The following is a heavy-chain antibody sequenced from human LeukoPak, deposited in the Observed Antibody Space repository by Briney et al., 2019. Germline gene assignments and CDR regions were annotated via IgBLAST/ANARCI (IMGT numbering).Heavy chain of an antibody. CDR1: GGSFSGYY. V-gene: IGHV4-34*01. J-gene: IGHJ5*02. Sequence: SETLSLTCAVYGGSFSGYYWNWIRQPPGKGLEWIGEMNHGGSTNYNPSLKSRVTISVDTSKNQFSLKLTSVTAADTAVYYCVRGPYGSGISNWFDPWGQGTLVIVSS. CDR2: MNHGGST. CDR3: VRGPYGSGISNWFDP. D-gene: IGHD3-10*01.